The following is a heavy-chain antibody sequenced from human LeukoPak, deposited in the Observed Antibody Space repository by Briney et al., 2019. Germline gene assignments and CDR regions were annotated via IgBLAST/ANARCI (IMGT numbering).Heavy chain of an antibody. J-gene: IGHJ6*03. CDR1: GFTFSSYG. CDR2: ISGSGGST. Sequence: PGGSLRLSCAASGFTFSSYGMSWVRQAPGKGLEWVSGISGSGGSTYYADSVKGRFTISRDNSKNTLYLQMNSLRAEDTAVYFCAKGSGWEASYFYYYMDVWGKGTTVTISS. V-gene: IGHV3-23*01. D-gene: IGHD1-26*01. CDR3: AKGSGWEASYFYYYMDV.